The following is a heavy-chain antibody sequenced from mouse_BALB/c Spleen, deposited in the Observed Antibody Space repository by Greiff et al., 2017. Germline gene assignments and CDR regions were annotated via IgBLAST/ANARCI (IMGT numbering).Heavy chain of an antibody. CDR3: ASGYGYAMDY. D-gene: IGHD2-10*02. CDR2: IDPENGNT. V-gene: IGHV14-1*02. J-gene: IGHJ4*01. CDR1: GFNIKDYY. Sequence: EVKLMESGAELVRPGALVKLSCKASGFNIKDYYMHWVKQRPEQGLEWIGWIDPENGNTIYDPKFQGKASITADTSSNTAYLQLSSLTSEDTAVYYCASGYGYAMDYWGQGTSVTVSS.